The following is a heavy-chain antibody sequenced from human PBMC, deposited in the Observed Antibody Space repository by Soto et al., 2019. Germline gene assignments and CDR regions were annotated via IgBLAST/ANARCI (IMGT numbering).Heavy chain of an antibody. CDR1: GFTFSDYY. Sequence: GGSLRLSCAASGFTFSDYYMTWIRQAPGKGLEWVSYVSSSGTSTIYYSDSVKGRFTISRDNAKNSQLLQMNSLRDEDTAVYYCARSAATPNGWWGFGLDVWGQGTTVTVSS. CDR3: ARSAATPNGWWGFGLDV. D-gene: IGHD2-15*01. CDR2: VSSSGTSTI. V-gene: IGHV3-11*01. J-gene: IGHJ6*02.